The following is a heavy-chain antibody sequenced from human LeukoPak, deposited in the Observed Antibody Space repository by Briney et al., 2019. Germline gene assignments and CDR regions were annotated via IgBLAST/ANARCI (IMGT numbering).Heavy chain of an antibody. Sequence: VASVKVSCKTSGYTFTSYGVSWVRQAPGQGLEWMGWIGTHNGNTNYAQKFQGRVIMTTDTSTSTAYMELSSLRSEDTAVYYCARDPADYASWGNDAFDTWGQGTMVTVSS. CDR2: IGTHNGNT. CDR1: GYTFTSYG. D-gene: IGHD3-16*01. CDR3: ARDPADYASWGNDAFDT. J-gene: IGHJ3*02. V-gene: IGHV1-18*01.